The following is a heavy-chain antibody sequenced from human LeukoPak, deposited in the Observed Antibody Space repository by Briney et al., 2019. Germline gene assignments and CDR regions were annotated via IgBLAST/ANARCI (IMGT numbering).Heavy chain of an antibody. D-gene: IGHD3-10*01. J-gene: IGHJ4*02. CDR1: GFTFSTYA. CDR3: AKSFHSGD. V-gene: IGHV3-64*01. Sequence: PGGSLRLSCAVSGFTFSTYAMHWVRQAPGKGLEYVSAISSNGGSTYYANSVKGRFTISRDNSKNTLYLQMSSLRAEDTAVYHCAKSFHSGDWGQGILVSVSS. CDR2: ISSNGGST.